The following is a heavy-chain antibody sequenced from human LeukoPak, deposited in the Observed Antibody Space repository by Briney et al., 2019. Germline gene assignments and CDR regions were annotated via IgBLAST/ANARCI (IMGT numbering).Heavy chain of an antibody. V-gene: IGHV3-13*01. D-gene: IGHD3-10*01. CDR1: GFTFSNYD. CDR3: ARGGWFGELLRPFDY. CDR2: IGTAGDT. J-gene: IGHJ4*02. Sequence: GGSLRLSCAASGFTFSNYDMHWVRQATGKGLEWVSAIGTAGDTYYSGSVKGRFTISRENAKNSSYLQMNSLKAGDTAVYYCARGGWFGELLRPFDYWGQGSLVTVSS.